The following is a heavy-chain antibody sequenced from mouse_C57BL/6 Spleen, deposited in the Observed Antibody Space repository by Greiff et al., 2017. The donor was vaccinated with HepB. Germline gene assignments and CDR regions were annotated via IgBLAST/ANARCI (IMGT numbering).Heavy chain of an antibody. CDR2: INPSNGGT. J-gene: IGHJ3*01. V-gene: IGHV1-53*01. Sequence: QVQLQQPGTELVKPGASVKLSCKASGYTFTSYWMHLVKQRPGQGLEWIGNINPSNGGTNYNEKFKSKATLTVDKSSSTAYMQLSSLTSEDSAVYYCARGGVYGSSLAWFAYWGQGTLVTVSA. CDR1: GYTFTSYW. CDR3: ARGGVYGSSLAWFAY. D-gene: IGHD1-1*01.